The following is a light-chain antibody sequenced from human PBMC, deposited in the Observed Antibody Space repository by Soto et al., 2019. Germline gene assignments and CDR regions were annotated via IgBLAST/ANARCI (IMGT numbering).Light chain of an antibody. J-gene: IGKJ1*01. V-gene: IGKV3-15*01. CDR3: QQYNSYSKT. CDR2: GVS. Sequence: DIEMTQSPATLSGSVGEGVTLSCRASQSISSCLAWYQQKPGQAPRLLMYGVSTRETGIPARFSGSGSGTEFTLTISSLQPDDFATYYCQQYNSYSKTFGQGTKVDIK. CDR1: QSISSC.